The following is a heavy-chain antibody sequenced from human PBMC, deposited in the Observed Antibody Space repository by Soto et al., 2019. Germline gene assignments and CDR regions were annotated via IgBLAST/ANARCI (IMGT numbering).Heavy chain of an antibody. Sequence: QVQLVQSGAEVKKPGSSVKVSCKASGGTFSSYTISWVRQAPGQGLEWMGRIIPILGIANYAQKFQGRVTITADKSTSTAYMELRSLRSEDTAVYYCASQYCRSTCNNWFDPWGQGTLVTVSS. CDR1: GGTFSSYT. J-gene: IGHJ5*02. CDR2: IIPILGIA. CDR3: ASQYCRSTCNNWFDP. V-gene: IGHV1-69*02. D-gene: IGHD2-2*01.